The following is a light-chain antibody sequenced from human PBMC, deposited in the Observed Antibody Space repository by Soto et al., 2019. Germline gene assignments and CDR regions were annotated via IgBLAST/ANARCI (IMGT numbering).Light chain of an antibody. CDR3: QKYNTYSIN. J-gene: IGKJ5*01. Sequence: EIQITHSPFTLSASAVEPATITCPASQIISSWLAWYQQKPGKAPQLLIYKASTLENGVPSRFSGSGSGTEFTLTISGLQPDDFATYYCQKYNTYSINFGQGTRLEIK. CDR2: KAS. V-gene: IGKV1-5*03. CDR1: QIISSW.